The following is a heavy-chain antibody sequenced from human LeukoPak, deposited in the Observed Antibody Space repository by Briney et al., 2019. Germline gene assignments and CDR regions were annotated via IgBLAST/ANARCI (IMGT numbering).Heavy chain of an antibody. V-gene: IGHV1-46*01. CDR2: INPSGGST. J-gene: IGHJ4*02. Sequence: ASVKVSCKASGYTFTSYYMHWVRQAPGQGLEWMGIINPSGGSTSCAQKFQGRVTMTRDTSTSTVYMELSSLRSEDTAVYYCARDPGFGEYHDWGQGTLVTVSS. CDR1: GYTFTSYY. D-gene: IGHD3-10*01. CDR3: ARDPGFGEYHD.